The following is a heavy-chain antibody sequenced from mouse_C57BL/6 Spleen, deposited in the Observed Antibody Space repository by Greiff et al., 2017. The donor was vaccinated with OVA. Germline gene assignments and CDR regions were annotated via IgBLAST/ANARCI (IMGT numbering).Heavy chain of an antibody. CDR3: ARYDYDGYFDV. J-gene: IGHJ1*03. D-gene: IGHD2-4*01. Sequence: QVQLKQSGAELAKPGASVKLSCKASGYTFTSYWMHWVKQRPGQGLEWIGYINPSSGYTKYNQKFKDKATLTADKSSSTASMQLSSLTYEDSAVYYCARYDYDGYFDVWGTGTTVTVSS. CDR1: GYTFTSYW. CDR2: INPSSGYT. V-gene: IGHV1-7*01.